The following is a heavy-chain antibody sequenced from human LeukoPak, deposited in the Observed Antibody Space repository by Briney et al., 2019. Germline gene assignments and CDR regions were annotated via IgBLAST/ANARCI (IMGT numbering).Heavy chain of an antibody. CDR3: ASSGDGYNYARFDY. D-gene: IGHD5-24*01. J-gene: IGHJ4*02. V-gene: IGHV1-46*01. Sequence: ASVKVSCKASGYTFTSYDINWVRQAPGQGLEWMGIINPSGGSTSYAQKFQGRVTMTRDMSTSTVYMELSSLRSEDTAVYYCASSGDGYNYARFDYWGQGTLVTVSS. CDR2: INPSGGST. CDR1: GYTFTSYD.